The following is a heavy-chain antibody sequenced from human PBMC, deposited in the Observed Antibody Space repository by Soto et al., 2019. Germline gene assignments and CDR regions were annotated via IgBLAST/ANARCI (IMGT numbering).Heavy chain of an antibody. D-gene: IGHD3-16*01. J-gene: IGHJ4*02. CDR1: GCSISSSSYY. CDR2: IYYSGST. Sequence: PSETLSLTCTVSGCSISSSSYYWGWIRQPPGKGREGIGSIYYSGSTYYNPSLKSRVTISVDTSKNQFSLKLSSVTAADTAVYYCARDLGEDANYFDYWGQGTLVTVSS. V-gene: IGHV4-39*07. CDR3: ARDLGEDANYFDY.